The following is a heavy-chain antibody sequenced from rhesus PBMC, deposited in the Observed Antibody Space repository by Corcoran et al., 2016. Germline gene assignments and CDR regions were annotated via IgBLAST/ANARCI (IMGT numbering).Heavy chain of an antibody. J-gene: IGHJ4*01. Sequence: QLQLQESGPGLVKPSETLSVTCAVSGGSISSSYWSWIRQVPGKGLEWIGYLYGSGSSTHYNPSLKRRVTLSVDTSTNQLSRKLSSVTAADTAVYYCARGGLGRQLESGFDYWGQGVLVTVSS. D-gene: IGHD6-25*01. CDR2: LYGSGSST. CDR1: GGSISSSY. V-gene: IGHV4-169*01. CDR3: ARGGLGRQLESGFDY.